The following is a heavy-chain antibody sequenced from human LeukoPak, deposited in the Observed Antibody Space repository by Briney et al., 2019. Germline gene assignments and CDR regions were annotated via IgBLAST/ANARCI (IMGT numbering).Heavy chain of an antibody. J-gene: IGHJ4*02. D-gene: IGHD2-21*02. CDR2: ISGSGGST. CDR3: TRLRGEKASGDY. V-gene: IGHV3-23*01. CDR1: GFTFSSYA. Sequence: GGSLRLSCAASGFTFSSYAMSWVRQAPGKGLEWVSAISGSGGSTYYADSVRGRFTISRDNSKNTLYLQMNSLKTEDTALYYCTRLRGEKASGDYWGQGTLDTVS.